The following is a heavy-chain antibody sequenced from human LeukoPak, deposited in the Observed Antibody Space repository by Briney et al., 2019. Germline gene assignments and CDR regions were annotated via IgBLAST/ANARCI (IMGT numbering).Heavy chain of an antibody. V-gene: IGHV4-59*01. D-gene: IGHD2-15*01. CDR2: IFYSGST. J-gene: IGHJ6*03. CDR1: GGSISSYY. CDR3: ARETVVVVAATRRHYYYYMDV. Sequence: TSETLSLTCTVSGGSISSYYWSWIRQPPGKGLEWIGYIFYSGSTNYNPSLKSRITISVDTSKNQFSLKLRSVTAADTAVYYCARETVVVVAATRRHYYYYMDVWGKGTTVTISS.